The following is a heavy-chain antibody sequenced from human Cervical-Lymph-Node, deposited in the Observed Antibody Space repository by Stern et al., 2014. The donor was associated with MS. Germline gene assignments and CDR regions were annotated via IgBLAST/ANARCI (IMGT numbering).Heavy chain of an antibody. J-gene: IGHJ4*02. Sequence: VQLVESGAEVKKPGASVKVSCKASGYSFTSHYMHWVRKAPGQGLEWVGIINPSGDSASYAQKLQGRVTMTRDTSTSTVYMELSSLRSEDTAVYYCASGTGSKRPTGNYWGQGTLVTVSS. D-gene: IGHD3/OR15-3a*01. CDR3: ASGTGSKRPTGNY. CDR2: INPSGDSA. CDR1: GYSFTSHY. V-gene: IGHV1-46*01.